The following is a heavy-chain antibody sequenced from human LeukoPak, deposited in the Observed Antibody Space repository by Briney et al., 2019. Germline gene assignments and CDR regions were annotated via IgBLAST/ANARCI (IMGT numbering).Heavy chain of an antibody. CDR2: ISYSGST. Sequence: SETLSLTCTVSGGSISTYYWSWLRGPPGKGLEWIGYISYSGSTTYNPPLKSRVTISVDTSKNQFYLKRNSVSATDTTFYYCAIHYCSGVTCYSFDYGGEGSLVTVS. V-gene: IGHV4-59*08. CDR3: AIHYCSGVTCYSFDY. D-gene: IGHD2-15*01. J-gene: IGHJ4*02. CDR1: GGSISTYY.